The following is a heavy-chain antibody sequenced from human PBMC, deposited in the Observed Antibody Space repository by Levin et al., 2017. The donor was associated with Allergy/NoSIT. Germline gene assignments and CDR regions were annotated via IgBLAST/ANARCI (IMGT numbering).Heavy chain of an antibody. D-gene: IGHD3-10*01. CDR1: GGSISASHW. CDR2: ILHAETT. V-gene: IGHV4-4*02. Sequence: KTSETLSLTCAVSGGSISASHWWGWFRQPPGKGLEWIGEILHAETTNYSPSLKSRLTISGDKSKNVLSLAVSSVTAADTAVYYCARKGSGSSTDYWGQGILVTVSS. CDR3: ARKGSGSSTDY. J-gene: IGHJ4*02.